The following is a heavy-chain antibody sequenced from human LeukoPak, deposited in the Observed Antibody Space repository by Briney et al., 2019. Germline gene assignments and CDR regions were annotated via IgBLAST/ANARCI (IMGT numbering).Heavy chain of an antibody. J-gene: IGHJ4*02. V-gene: IGHV3-30*18. CDR1: GFTLGSYG. CDR3: AKEREMATRYYFDY. CDR2: ISYDGSNE. Sequence: GGSLRLSCAASGFTLGSYGMHWVRQAPGKGLEWVASISYDGSNEYYGDSVKGRFSVSRDNSKNTLYLHMNSLRAEDTAVYYCAKEREMATRYYFDYWGQGTLVTFSS. D-gene: IGHD5-24*01.